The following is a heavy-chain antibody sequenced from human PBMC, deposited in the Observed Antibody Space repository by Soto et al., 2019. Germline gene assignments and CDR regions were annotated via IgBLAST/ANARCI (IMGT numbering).Heavy chain of an antibody. D-gene: IGHD1-26*01. Sequence: ASVKVSCKVSGYTLTELSMHWARQAPGKGLEWMGGFDPEDGETIYAQKFQGRVTMTEDTSTDTAYMELSSLRSEDTAVYYCTAGPGWVGATVVGADYWGQGTLVTVSS. J-gene: IGHJ4*02. CDR1: GYTLTELS. CDR3: TAGPGWVGATVVGADY. CDR2: FDPEDGET. V-gene: IGHV1-24*01.